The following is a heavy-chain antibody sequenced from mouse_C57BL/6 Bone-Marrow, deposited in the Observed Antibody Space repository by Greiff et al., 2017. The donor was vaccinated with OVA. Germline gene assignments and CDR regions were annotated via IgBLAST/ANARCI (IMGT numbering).Heavy chain of an antibody. Sequence: EVQLQESEGGLVQPGSSMKLSCTASGFTFSDYYMAWVRQVPEKGLEWVANINYDGSSTYYLDSLKSRFIISRDNAKNILYLQMSSLKSEDTATYYCARDLYYGSSFWYFDVWGTGTTVTVSS. V-gene: IGHV5-16*01. CDR3: ARDLYYGSSFWYFDV. J-gene: IGHJ1*03. CDR2: INYDGSST. CDR1: GFTFSDYY. D-gene: IGHD1-1*01.